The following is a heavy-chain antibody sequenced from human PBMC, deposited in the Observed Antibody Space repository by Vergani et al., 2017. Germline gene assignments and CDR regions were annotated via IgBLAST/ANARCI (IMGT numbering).Heavy chain of an antibody. CDR2: ISGSGGST. Sequence: EVQLLESGGGLVQPGGSLRLSCAASGFTFSSYAMSWVRQAPGKGLEWVSAISGSGGSTYYADSVKGRFTISRDKSKNTLYLQMNSLRAEDTAVYYCAKDYGAENYYYYYMDVWGKGTTVTVSS. CDR3: AKDYGAENYYYYYMDV. D-gene: IGHD1-26*01. CDR1: GFTFSSYA. J-gene: IGHJ6*03. V-gene: IGHV3-23*01.